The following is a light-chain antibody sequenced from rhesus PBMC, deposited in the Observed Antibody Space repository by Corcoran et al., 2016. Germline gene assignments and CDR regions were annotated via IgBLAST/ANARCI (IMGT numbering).Light chain of an antibody. J-gene: IGKJ4*01. V-gene: IGKV1-22*01. CDR3: LQYVTSPLT. CDR2: KTS. CDR1: QSINNW. Sequence: DFQMTQSPSSLSASVGDTVTITCRASQSINNWLDWYQQKPGKAPKLLIYKTSSLQSGVPSRFSGGGSGTDFTLTSNSLQPEDFATYYCLQYVTSPLTFGGGTKVELK.